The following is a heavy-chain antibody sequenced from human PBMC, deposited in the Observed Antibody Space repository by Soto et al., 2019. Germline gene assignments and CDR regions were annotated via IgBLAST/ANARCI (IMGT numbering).Heavy chain of an antibody. Sequence: SETLSLTCTASGGSIISGDYYWSWLHQPPGKGLEWIGYIYYSGSTYYNPSLKSRVTISVDTSKNQFSLKLSSVTAADTAVYCCARGLGILTGPYNWFDLWAQATLVTVSS. CDR1: GGSIISGDYY. V-gene: IGHV4-30-4*01. D-gene: IGHD3-9*01. J-gene: IGHJ5*02. CDR3: ARGLGILTGPYNWFDL. CDR2: IYYSGST.